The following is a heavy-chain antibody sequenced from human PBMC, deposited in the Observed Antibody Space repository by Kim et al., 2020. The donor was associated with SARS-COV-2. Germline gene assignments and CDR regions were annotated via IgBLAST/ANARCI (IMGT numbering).Heavy chain of an antibody. CDR1: GFTFSSYG. Sequence: GGSLRLSCAASGFTFSSYGMHWVRQAPGKGLEWVAVISYDGSNKYYADSVKGRFTISRDNSKNTLYLQMNSLRAEDTAVYYCAKDLQQLGDYGMDVWGQG. J-gene: IGHJ6*02. CDR3: AKDLQQLGDYGMDV. V-gene: IGHV3-30*18. D-gene: IGHD6-6*01. CDR2: ISYDGSNK.